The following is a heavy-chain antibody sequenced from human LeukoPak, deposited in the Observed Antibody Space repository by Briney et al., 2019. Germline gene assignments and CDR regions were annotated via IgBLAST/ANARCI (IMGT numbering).Heavy chain of an antibody. CDR3: AKDLGYSGYDEIYYYGMDV. Sequence: GGSLRLSCAASGFTFDDFAMHWVQQAPGKGLEWASGISWNSGSIGYADSVKGRFTISRDNAKNSLYLRMNSLRAEDTALYYCAKDLGYSGYDEIYYYGMDVWGQGTTVTVSS. CDR2: ISWNSGSI. D-gene: IGHD5-12*01. J-gene: IGHJ6*02. CDR1: GFTFDDFA. V-gene: IGHV3-9*01.